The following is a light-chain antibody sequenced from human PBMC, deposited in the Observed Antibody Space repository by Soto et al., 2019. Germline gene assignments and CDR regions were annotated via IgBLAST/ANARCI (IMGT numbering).Light chain of an antibody. V-gene: IGLV2-14*01. J-gene: IGLJ3*02. CDR1: SSDVGGYDY. Sequence: QSVLTQPASVSGSPGQSITISCTGSSSDVGGYDYVSWYQQHPGKAPKLMIYEVNNWPSGVSNRFSGSKSGNTASLTISGLQAEDDADYYCSSYTSISSWVFGGGTKLTVL. CDR3: SSYTSISSWV. CDR2: EVN.